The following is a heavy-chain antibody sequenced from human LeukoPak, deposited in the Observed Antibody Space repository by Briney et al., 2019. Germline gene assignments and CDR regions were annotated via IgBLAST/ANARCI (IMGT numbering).Heavy chain of an antibody. D-gene: IGHD3-3*01. CDR1: GFTFSSYA. CDR2: ISGSGGST. Sequence: GGSLRLSCAASGFTFSSYAMSWARQAPGKGLEWVSAISGSGGSTYYADSVKGRFTISRDNSKNTLYLQMNSLRAEDTAVYYCAKDSANTIFGVVVSDWFDPWGQGTLVTVSS. V-gene: IGHV3-23*01. J-gene: IGHJ5*02. CDR3: AKDSANTIFGVVVSDWFDP.